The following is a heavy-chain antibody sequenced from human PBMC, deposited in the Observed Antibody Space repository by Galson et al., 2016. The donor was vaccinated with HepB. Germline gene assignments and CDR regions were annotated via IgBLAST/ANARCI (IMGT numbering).Heavy chain of an antibody. CDR2: IYWNEDN. J-gene: IGHJ4*02. CDR1: GFSLTTTAVG. V-gene: IGHV2-5*01. Sequence: PALVKPKQTLTLTCTFSGFSLTTTAVGVGWFRQPPGKALEWLALIYWNEDNHYSPSPRSRLTLTKDTSKNHVVLTMTNMDPVDTATSYCANGSGWIFDYWGQGTLVTVSS. CDR3: ANGSGWIFDY. D-gene: IGHD6-19*01.